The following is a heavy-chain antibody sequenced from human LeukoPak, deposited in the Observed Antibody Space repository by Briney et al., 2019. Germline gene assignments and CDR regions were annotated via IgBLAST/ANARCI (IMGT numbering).Heavy chain of an antibody. CDR1: GFTFSSYA. D-gene: IGHD3-22*01. CDR3: AKDNYYDSSGRTNYYYYGMDV. V-gene: IGHV3-23*01. CDR2: ISGSGGST. J-gene: IGHJ6*02. Sequence: GGSLRLSCAASGFTFSSYAMSWVRQAPGKGLEWVSAISGSGGSTYYADSVRGRFTISRDNSKNTLYLQMNSLRAEDTAVYYCAKDNYYDSSGRTNYYYYGMDVWGQGTTVTVSS.